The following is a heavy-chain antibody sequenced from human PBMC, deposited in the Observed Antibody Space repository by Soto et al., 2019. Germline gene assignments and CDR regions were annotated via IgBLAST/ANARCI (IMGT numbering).Heavy chain of an antibody. J-gene: IGHJ3*02. CDR1: GFTFSSYW. Sequence: GGSLRLSCAASGFTFSSYWMSWVRQAPGKGLEWVANIKQDGSEKYYVDSVKGRFTISRDNAKNSLYLQMNSLRAEDTAVYYCAREGIVVVVAATSYAFDIWGQGTMVTVSS. CDR2: IKQDGSEK. V-gene: IGHV3-7*01. D-gene: IGHD2-15*01. CDR3: AREGIVVVVAATSYAFDI.